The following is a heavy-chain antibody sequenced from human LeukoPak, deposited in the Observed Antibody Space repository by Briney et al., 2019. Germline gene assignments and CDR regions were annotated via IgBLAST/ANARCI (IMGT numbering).Heavy chain of an antibody. D-gene: IGHD3-22*01. CDR1: GFTFSTYW. J-gene: IGHJ1*01. V-gene: IGHV3-74*01. CDR3: ARAPSEIGGYYPEYFRH. CDR2: IKSDGST. Sequence: GGSLRLSCAASGFTFSTYWMHWVRQAPGKGLVWVSRIKSDGSTNYADSVKGRLTISRDNAKNTVSLQMNSLRAEDTGVYYCARAPSEIGGYYPEYFRHWGQGTLVTASS.